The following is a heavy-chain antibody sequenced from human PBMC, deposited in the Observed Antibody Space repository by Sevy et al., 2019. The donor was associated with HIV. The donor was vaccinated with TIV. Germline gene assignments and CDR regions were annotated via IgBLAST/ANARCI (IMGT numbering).Heavy chain of an antibody. Sequence: ASVKVSCKASGYTFTSYGISWVRQAPGQGLEWMGWISAYNGNTNYAQKLQDRVTMTTDTSTSTAYMEVRSLRADDTAVYYCARISDYDYYMDVWGQGTTVTVSS. CDR3: ARISDYDYYMDV. CDR1: GYTFTSYG. CDR2: ISAYNGNT. V-gene: IGHV1-18*04. J-gene: IGHJ6*03.